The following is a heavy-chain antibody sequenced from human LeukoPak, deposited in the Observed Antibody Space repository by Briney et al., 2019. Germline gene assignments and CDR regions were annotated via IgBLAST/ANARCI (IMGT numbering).Heavy chain of an antibody. J-gene: IGHJ4*02. V-gene: IGHV1-69*01. CDR2: IIPIFGTA. D-gene: IGHD2-2*01. CDR3: ASDRLRYCSSTSCSYYFDY. Sequence: ASVKVSCKASGGTFSSYAISWVRQAPGQGLEWMGGIIPIFGTANYAQKFQGRVTITADESTSTAYMELSSLRSEDTAVYYCASDRLRYCSSTSCSYYFDYWGQGTLVTVSS. CDR1: GGTFSSYA.